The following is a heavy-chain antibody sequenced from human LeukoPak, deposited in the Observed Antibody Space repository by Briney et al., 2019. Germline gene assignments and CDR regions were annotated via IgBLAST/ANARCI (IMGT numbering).Heavy chain of an antibody. CDR1: GYTFAVYY. D-gene: IGHD2-21*01. CDR3: AREIGSGSFLDN. Sequence: ASVTVSCKASGYTFAVYYRXSVRXAPAQXLEGVGWINPKSGGTKHAQKFQGRVTMNRDTSISRAYMELSRLRPDDTAVYYCAREIGSGSFLDNWGQGTLVTVSS. CDR2: INPKSGGT. V-gene: IGHV1-2*02. J-gene: IGHJ4*02.